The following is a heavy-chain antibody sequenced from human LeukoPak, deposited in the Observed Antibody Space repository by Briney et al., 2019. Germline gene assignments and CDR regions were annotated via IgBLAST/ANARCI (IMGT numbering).Heavy chain of an antibody. J-gene: IGHJ6*03. CDR3: ASDFPLYYYYMDV. CDR1: GFTLIKFG. Sequence: GGSLRLSCAASGFTLIKFGLSWVRQAPGKGLEWVASVHTTTTIAAGTTFYADSVKGRFTISGDSSKNTVYLQMNTLRVEDTAVYYCASDFPLYYYYMDVWARGPRSPSP. CDR2: VHTTTTIAAGTT. V-gene: IGHV3-21*04.